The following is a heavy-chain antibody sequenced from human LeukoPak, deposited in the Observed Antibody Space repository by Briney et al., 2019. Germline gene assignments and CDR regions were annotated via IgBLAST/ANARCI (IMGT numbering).Heavy chain of an antibody. D-gene: IGHD3-22*01. V-gene: IGHV5-51*01. CDR3: ARNPTYLDSSDYYNFDY. CDR1: GYRFTSYW. Sequence: ESLKISRKGFGYRFTSYWIGLVRQMAGKGLEWMGVIYPGDSDTRYSPSFQGQVTISADKSISTAYLQWSSLKASDTAMYYCARNPTYLDSSDYYNFDYWGQGTLVTVSS. J-gene: IGHJ4*02. CDR2: IYPGDSDT.